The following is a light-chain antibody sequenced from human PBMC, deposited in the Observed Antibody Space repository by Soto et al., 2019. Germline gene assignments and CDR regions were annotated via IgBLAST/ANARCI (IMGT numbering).Light chain of an antibody. CDR3: QQYHNSWT. Sequence: EIVMTQSPATLSVSPGERATLSCRASQSVSSNVAWYQQRPGQAPRLLLYRASTRTTGIPARFSGSGSGTEFTLTSRGLQSEDFAVYYRQQYHNSWTFGQGTKVEIK. CDR2: RAS. CDR1: QSVSSN. J-gene: IGKJ1*01. V-gene: IGKV3-15*01.